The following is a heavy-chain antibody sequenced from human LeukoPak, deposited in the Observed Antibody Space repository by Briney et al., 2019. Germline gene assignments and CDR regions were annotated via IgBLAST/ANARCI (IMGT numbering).Heavy chain of an antibody. D-gene: IGHD3-10*01. Sequence: GGSLRLSCAASGFTFSSYAMTWVRQAPGKGLKWFSGISGGNGATYYADSVKGRFTISTDNSKNTLYLQMNSLRVEDTAVYYCAKSYYYGSGSPSLDYWGQGTLVTVSS. CDR2: ISGGNGAT. J-gene: IGHJ4*02. CDR1: GFTFSSYA. CDR3: AKSYYYGSGSPSLDY. V-gene: IGHV3-23*01.